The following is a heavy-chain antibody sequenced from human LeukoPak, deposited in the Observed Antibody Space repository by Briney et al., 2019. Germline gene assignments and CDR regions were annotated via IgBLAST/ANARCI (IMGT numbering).Heavy chain of an antibody. D-gene: IGHD3-3*01. CDR3: ARGITIFGVAKYAMDV. CDR1: GFTVSSNY. CDR2: IFAGGTT. J-gene: IGHJ6*02. Sequence: GGSLRLSCVASGFTVSSNYMSWVRQAPGKGLEWVSVIFAGGTTYYTDSVKGRCTISRDNSKSTLYLQMNSLRADDTAVYYCARGITIFGVAKYAMDVWGQGTTVTVSS. V-gene: IGHV3-66*01.